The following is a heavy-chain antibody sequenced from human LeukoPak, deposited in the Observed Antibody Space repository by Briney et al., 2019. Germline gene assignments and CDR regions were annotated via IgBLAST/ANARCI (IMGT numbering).Heavy chain of an antibody. V-gene: IGHV3-30*03. Sequence: GGSLRLSCAASGFTFSSYGMHWVRQAPGKGLEWVAVISYDGSNKYYADSVKGRFTISRDNSKNTLYLQMNSLRAEDTAVYYCARSKYSYADDYWGQGTLVSVSS. J-gene: IGHJ4*02. CDR2: ISYDGSNK. D-gene: IGHD5-18*01. CDR1: GFTFSSYG. CDR3: ARSKYSYADDY.